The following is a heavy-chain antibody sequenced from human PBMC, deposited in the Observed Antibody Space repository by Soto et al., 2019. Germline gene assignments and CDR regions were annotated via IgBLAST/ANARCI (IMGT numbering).Heavy chain of an antibody. CDR3: ARGGYCSSTSCSPGFDP. Sequence: ASETLSLTCAVYGGSFSGYYWSWIRQPPGKGLEWIGEINHSGSTNYNPSLKSRVTISVDTSKNQFSLKLSSVTAADTAVYYCARGGYCSSTSCSPGFDPWGQGTLVTVSS. CDR2: INHSGST. D-gene: IGHD2-2*01. CDR1: GGSFSGYY. J-gene: IGHJ5*02. V-gene: IGHV4-34*01.